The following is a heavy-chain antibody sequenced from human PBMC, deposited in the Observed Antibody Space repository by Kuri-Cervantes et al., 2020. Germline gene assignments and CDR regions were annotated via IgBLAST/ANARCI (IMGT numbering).Heavy chain of an antibody. CDR2: IIPIFGTA. J-gene: IGHJ3*02. V-gene: IGHV1-69*05. D-gene: IGHD3-22*01. Sequence: SVKVSCKASGGTFSSYAISWVRQAPGQGLEWMGGIIPIFGTANYAQKFQGRVTITTDESTSTAYMELRSLRSDDTAVYYCARDSTIRGLTYYYDSSGYYLDAFDIWGQGTMVTVSS. CDR3: ARDSTIRGLTYYYDSSGYYLDAFDI. CDR1: GGTFSSYA.